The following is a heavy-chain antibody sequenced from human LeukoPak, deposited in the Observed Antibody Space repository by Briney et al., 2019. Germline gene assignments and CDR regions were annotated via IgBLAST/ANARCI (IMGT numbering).Heavy chain of an antibody. V-gene: IGHV4-59*01. CDR1: GGSISNYY. CDR2: IYSSGSP. J-gene: IGHJ4*02. D-gene: IGHD6-13*01. Sequence: KPSETLSLTCIVSGGSISNYYWSWVRQPPGKGLEWIGYIYSSGSPNYNPSLKSRVTISVDTSKNQFSLRLSSVTAADTAVYYCARLNFGEYSSPHFDYWGQGILVTVSS. CDR3: ARLNFGEYSSPHFDY.